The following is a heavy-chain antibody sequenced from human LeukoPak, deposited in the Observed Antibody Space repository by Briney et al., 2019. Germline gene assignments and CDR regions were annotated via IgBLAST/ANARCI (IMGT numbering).Heavy chain of an antibody. CDR3: VKAYCSSTSCYEDY. Sequence: GGSLRLSCSASGFPFSSYAMHWVRQSPGKGLEYVSAISRNEGSTYYADSVKGRFTISRDNSKNTLYLQMSSLRAEDTAVYYCVKAYCSSTSCYEDYWGQGTLVTVSS. D-gene: IGHD2-2*01. CDR1: GFPFSSYA. CDR2: ISRNEGST. V-gene: IGHV3-64D*06. J-gene: IGHJ4*02.